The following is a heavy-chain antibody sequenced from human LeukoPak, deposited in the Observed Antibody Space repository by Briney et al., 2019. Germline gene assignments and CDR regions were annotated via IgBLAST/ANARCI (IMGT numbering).Heavy chain of an antibody. J-gene: IGHJ4*02. CDR3: ASIPPAVAGYFDY. Sequence: SETLSLTCTVSGGSISSSSYYWGWIRQPPGTGLEWIGSIYYSGSTYYNPSLKSRVTISVDTSKNQFSLKLSSVTAADTAVYYCASIPPAVAGYFDYWGQGTLVTVSS. D-gene: IGHD6-19*01. CDR2: IYYSGST. V-gene: IGHV4-39*01. CDR1: GGSISSSSYY.